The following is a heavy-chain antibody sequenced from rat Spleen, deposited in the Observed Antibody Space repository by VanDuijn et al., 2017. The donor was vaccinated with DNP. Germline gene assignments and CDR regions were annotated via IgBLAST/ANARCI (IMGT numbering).Heavy chain of an antibody. Sequence: EVQLVESGGDLTQPGRSLKLSCAASGFTFDDDNMAWVRQAPKKGLEWVATINFDGSSTYYRDSVKGRFTISRDNAKNTQYLQMDSLRSEDTATYYGATRGTYYGYDYWGQGVMVTVSS. CDR3: ATRGTYYGYDY. V-gene: IGHV5-7*01. CDR1: GFTFDDDN. J-gene: IGHJ2*01. D-gene: IGHD1-9*01. CDR2: INFDGSST.